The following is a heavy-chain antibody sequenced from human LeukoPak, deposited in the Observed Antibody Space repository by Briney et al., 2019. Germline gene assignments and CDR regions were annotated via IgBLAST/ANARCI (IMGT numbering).Heavy chain of an antibody. V-gene: IGHV1-18*01. CDR3: ARSFVVVPGAIDWFDP. CDR2: ISAYNGNT. D-gene: IGHD2-2*02. CDR1: GYTFTSYG. Sequence: ASVKVSCKASGYTFTSYGISWVRQAPGQGLEWMGWISAYNGNTNYAQKLQGRVTMTTDTSTSTAYMELRSLRSDDTAVYYCARSFVVVPGAIDWFDPWGQGTLVTVSS. J-gene: IGHJ5*02.